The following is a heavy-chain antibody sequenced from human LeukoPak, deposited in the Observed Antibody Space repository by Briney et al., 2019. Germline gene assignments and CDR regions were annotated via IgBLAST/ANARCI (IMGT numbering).Heavy chain of an antibody. CDR2: ISWNSGSI. D-gene: IGHD3-22*01. Sequence: GGSLRLSCAASGFTFDDYAIHWVRQAPGKGLEWVSGISWNSGSIGYADSVKGRFTISRDNAKNSLYLQMNSLRAEDTALYYCAKDIGSGYYYVFDYWGQGTLVTVSS. CDR1: GFTFDDYA. CDR3: AKDIGSGYYYVFDY. V-gene: IGHV3-9*01. J-gene: IGHJ4*02.